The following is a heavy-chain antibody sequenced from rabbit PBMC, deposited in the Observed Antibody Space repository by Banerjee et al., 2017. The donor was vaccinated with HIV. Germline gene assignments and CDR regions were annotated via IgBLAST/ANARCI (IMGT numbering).Heavy chain of an antibody. CDR3: ARDNSGNRPYDLNL. CDR1: GFSFSSDY. Sequence: QEQLKESGGDLVKPGGSLTLTCTPSGFSFSSDYMSWVRQAPVKWLELMACISTYTGITYYASGGKGRFTITKTTSMFLLQVSMLAAADTASYFWARDNSGNRPYDLNLWGQGTLVTVS. J-gene: IGHJ4*01. D-gene: IGHD1-1*01. V-gene: IGHV1S45*01. CDR2: ISTYTGIT.